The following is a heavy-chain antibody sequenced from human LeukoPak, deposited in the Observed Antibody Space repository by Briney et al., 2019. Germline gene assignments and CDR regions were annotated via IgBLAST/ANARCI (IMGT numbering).Heavy chain of an antibody. CDR3: ARGGYSMVPDY. CDR1: GYTFTIYG. V-gene: IGHV1-18*01. J-gene: IGHJ4*02. CDR2: ISAYNGNT. D-gene: IGHD4/OR15-4a*01. Sequence: ASVTVSFTASGYTFTIYGISWVRQAPGQGLEWMGWISAYNGNTNYAQKLQGRVTMTTDTSTSTAYMELRSLRSDDTAVYYCARGGYSMVPDYWGQGTLVTVSS.